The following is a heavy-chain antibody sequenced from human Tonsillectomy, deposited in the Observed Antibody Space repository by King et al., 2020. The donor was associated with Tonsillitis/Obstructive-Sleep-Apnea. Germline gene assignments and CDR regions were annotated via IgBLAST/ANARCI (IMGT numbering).Heavy chain of an antibody. V-gene: IGHV4-59*01. D-gene: IGHD2/OR15-2a*01. CDR2: IYYSGST. CDR1: GGSISSYY. Sequence: VQLQESGPGLVKPSETLSLTCTVSGGSISSYYWSWIRQPPGKGLEWIGYIYYSGSTNYNPSLKSRVTISVDTSKNQFSLKLNSVTAADTAVYYCARGPPRAPYLYYFDYWGQGTLVTVSS. J-gene: IGHJ4*02. CDR3: ARGPPRAPYLYYFDY.